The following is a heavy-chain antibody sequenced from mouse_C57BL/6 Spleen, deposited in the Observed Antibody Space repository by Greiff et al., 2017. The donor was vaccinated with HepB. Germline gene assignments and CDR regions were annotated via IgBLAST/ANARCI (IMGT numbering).Heavy chain of an antibody. CDR2: IYPGDGDT. D-gene: IGHD2-9*01. Sequence: VQLQESGAELVKPGASVKISCKASGYAFSSYWMNWVKQRPGKGLEWIGQIYPGDGDTNYNGKFKGKATLTADKSSSTAYMQLSSLTSEDSAVYFCARSTYYGYDGFAYWGQGTLVTVSA. V-gene: IGHV1-80*01. CDR1: GYAFSSYW. CDR3: ARSTYYGYDGFAY. J-gene: IGHJ3*01.